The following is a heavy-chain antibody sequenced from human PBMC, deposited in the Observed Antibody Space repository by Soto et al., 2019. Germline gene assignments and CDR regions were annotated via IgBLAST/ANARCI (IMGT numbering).Heavy chain of an antibody. Sequence: GGSLRLSCAASGFTFSSYAMSWVRQAPGKGLEWVSAISGSGGSTYYADSVKGRFTISRDNSKNTLYLQMNSLRAEDTAVYYCARDLSGQYYYGSGSYYRASHWFDPWGQGTLVTVSS. J-gene: IGHJ5*02. CDR1: GFTFSSYA. CDR2: ISGSGGST. D-gene: IGHD3-10*01. V-gene: IGHV3-23*01. CDR3: ARDLSGQYYYGSGSYYRASHWFDP.